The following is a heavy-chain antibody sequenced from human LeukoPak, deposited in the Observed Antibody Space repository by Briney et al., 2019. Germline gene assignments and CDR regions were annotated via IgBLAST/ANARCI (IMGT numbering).Heavy chain of an antibody. CDR1: GYTFTSYD. J-gene: IGHJ6*03. D-gene: IGHD5-12*01. CDR3: ASSQLIVATIDSLEYYYYYMDV. CDR2: MNPNSGNT. Sequence: GASVKVSCKASGYTFTSYDINWVRQATGQGLEWMGWMNPNSGNTGYAQKFQGRVTITTDESTSTAYMELSSLRSEDTAVYYCASSQLIVATIDSLEYYYYYMDVWGKGTTVTVSS. V-gene: IGHV1-8*01.